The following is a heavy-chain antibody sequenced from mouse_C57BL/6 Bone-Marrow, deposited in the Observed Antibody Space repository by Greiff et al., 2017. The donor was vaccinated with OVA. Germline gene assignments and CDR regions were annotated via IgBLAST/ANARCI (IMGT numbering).Heavy chain of an antibody. V-gene: IGHV5-16*01. Sequence: EVKLVESEGGLVQPGSSMKLSCTASGFTFSDYYMAWVRQVPEKGLEWVANINYDGSSTYYLDSLKSRFIISRDNAKIILYLQMSSLKSEDTATYYCARDPHYYGSSHWYFDVWGTGTTVTVSS. CDR3: ARDPHYYGSSHWYFDV. J-gene: IGHJ1*03. CDR2: INYDGSST. D-gene: IGHD1-1*01. CDR1: GFTFSDYY.